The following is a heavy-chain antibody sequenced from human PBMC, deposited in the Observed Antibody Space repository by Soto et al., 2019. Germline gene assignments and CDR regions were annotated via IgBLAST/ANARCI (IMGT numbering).Heavy chain of an antibody. D-gene: IGHD2-2*02. Sequence: QVQLVESGGGVVQPGRSLRLSCAASGFTFSSYGTHWVRQAPGKGLEWVAVISYDGSNKYYADSVKGRFTISRDNSKNTQYLQMNSLRAEDTAVYYCAKDSGAYCSSTSCYTSYYFDYWGQGTLVTVSS. J-gene: IGHJ4*02. CDR1: GFTFSSYG. CDR3: AKDSGAYCSSTSCYTSYYFDY. V-gene: IGHV3-30*18. CDR2: ISYDGSNK.